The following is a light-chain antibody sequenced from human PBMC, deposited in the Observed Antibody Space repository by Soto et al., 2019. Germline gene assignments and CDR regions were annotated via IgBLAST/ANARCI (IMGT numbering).Light chain of an antibody. J-gene: IGKJ5*01. CDR3: QQYNNWPIT. CDR1: QSVSGD. Sequence: EIELTQSPATLSVSPGERATLSCRASQSVSGDLAWYHHKPGQAPRLLIYDASTRALDTPARFAGSGAGTEFTLTISSLQSEDFAVYFCQQYNNWPITFGQGTRLRL. V-gene: IGKV3-15*01. CDR2: DAS.